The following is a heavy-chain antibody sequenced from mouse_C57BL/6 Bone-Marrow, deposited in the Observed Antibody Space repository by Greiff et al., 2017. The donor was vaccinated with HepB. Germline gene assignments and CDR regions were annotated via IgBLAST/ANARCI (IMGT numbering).Heavy chain of an antibody. V-gene: IGHV1-59*01. CDR3: ARWDGSPWFAY. CDR1: GYTFTSYW. CDR2: IDPSDSYT. J-gene: IGHJ3*01. Sequence: VKLQQPGAELVRPGTSVKLSCKASGYTFTSYWMHWVKQRPGQGLEWIGVIDPSDSYTNYNQKFKGKATLTVDTSSSTAYMQLSSLTSEDSAVYYCARWDGSPWFAYWGQGTLVTVSA. D-gene: IGHD1-1*01.